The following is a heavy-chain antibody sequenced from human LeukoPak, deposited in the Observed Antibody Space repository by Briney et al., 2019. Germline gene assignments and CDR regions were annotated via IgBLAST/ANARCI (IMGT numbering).Heavy chain of an antibody. J-gene: IGHJ4*02. CDR3: ARDSSGWFQMDY. D-gene: IGHD6-19*01. Sequence: GGSLRLSCAASGFTFDDYAMHWVRQAPGKGLEWVSGISWNSGSIGYADSVKGRFTISRDNAKNSLYLQMNSLRAEDTAVYYCARDSSGWFQMDYWGQGTLVTVSS. V-gene: IGHV3-9*01. CDR2: ISWNSGSI. CDR1: GFTFDDYA.